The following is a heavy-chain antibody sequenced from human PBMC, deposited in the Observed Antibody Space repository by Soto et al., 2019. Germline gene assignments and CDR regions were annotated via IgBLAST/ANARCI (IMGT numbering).Heavy chain of an antibody. CDR3: ARALGYSGYAGMDV. CDR1: GYTFTIYG. V-gene: IGHV1-18*01. J-gene: IGHJ6*02. D-gene: IGHD5-12*01. Sequence: AASVKVSCKASGYTFTIYGINWVRQAPGQGLEWMGWISPDNGNTNYAQKLQGRVTMTTDTSTSTAYMELRSLRSDGTAVYYCARALGYSGYAGMDVWGQGTTVTVSS. CDR2: ISPDNGNT.